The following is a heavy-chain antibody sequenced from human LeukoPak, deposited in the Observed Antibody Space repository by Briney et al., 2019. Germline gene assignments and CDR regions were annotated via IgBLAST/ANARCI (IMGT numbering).Heavy chain of an antibody. D-gene: IGHD4-11*01. CDR1: GGSISSGGYH. Sequence: KPSQTLSLTCTVSGGSISSGGYHWSWIRQHPGKGLEWIGYIYYSGSTYYNPSLKSRVTISVDTSKNQFSLKLSSVTAADTAVYYCARDRISGAVMTTGSRAFDIWGQGTMVTVSS. V-gene: IGHV4-31*03. CDR3: ARDRISGAVMTTGSRAFDI. J-gene: IGHJ3*02. CDR2: IYYSGST.